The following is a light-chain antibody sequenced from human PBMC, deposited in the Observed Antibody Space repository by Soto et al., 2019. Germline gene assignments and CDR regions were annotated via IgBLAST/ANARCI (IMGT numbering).Light chain of an antibody. V-gene: IGLV1-47*01. CDR1: SSNIGSNY. CDR3: AAWDDSLSAHV. J-gene: IGLJ1*01. CDR2: RNN. Sequence: QSVLTQPPSASGTPGQRVTVSCSGSSSNIGSNYVYWYQQLPGTAPKLLIYRNNQRPSGVPDRFPGSKSGTSASLAISGLRSEDEADYYCAAWDDSLSAHVFGTGTQVTVL.